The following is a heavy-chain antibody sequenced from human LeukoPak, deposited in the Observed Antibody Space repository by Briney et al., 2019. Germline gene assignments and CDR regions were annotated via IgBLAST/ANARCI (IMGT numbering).Heavy chain of an antibody. CDR2: IKSKTDGGTP. V-gene: IGHV3-15*01. Sequence: PGGSLRLSCAASGFTFSNAWMSWVRQAPGKGLEWVGGIKSKTDGGTPDYAAPVKGRFTISRDDSKNTLYLQMNSLKTADTAVYYCTSPYGSIDDFDYWGQGTLVTVSA. CDR3: TSPYGSIDDFDY. J-gene: IGHJ4*02. D-gene: IGHD6-13*01. CDR1: GFTFSNAW.